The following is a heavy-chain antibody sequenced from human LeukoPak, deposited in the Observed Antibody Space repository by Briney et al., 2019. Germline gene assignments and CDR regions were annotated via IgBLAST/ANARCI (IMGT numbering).Heavy chain of an antibody. J-gene: IGHJ4*02. CDR2: IIPIFGTA. Sequence: GSSVKVSCKASGGTFSSYAISWVRQAPGQGLEWMGGIIPIFGTANYAQRFQGRVTMTRDTSTSIVYMELSSLRSEDTAVYYCARGTMAGTKSEVSGYWGQGTLVTVSS. D-gene: IGHD6-19*01. CDR1: GGTFSSYA. CDR3: ARGTMAGTKSEVSGY. V-gene: IGHV1-69*05.